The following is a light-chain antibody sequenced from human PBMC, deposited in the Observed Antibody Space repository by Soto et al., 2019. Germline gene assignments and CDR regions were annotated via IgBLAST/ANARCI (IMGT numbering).Light chain of an antibody. CDR2: DTT. CDR3: LLSYSGARV. CDR1: TGAVTSGHY. V-gene: IGLV7-46*01. Sequence: QAVVTQEPSLTVSPGGTVTLTCGSSTGAVTSGHYPYWSQQKPAQAPRTLIYDTTNKHSWTPARFSGSLLGGKAALTLSGAQPEDEADYYCLLSYSGARVFGGGTKLTVL. J-gene: IGLJ2*01.